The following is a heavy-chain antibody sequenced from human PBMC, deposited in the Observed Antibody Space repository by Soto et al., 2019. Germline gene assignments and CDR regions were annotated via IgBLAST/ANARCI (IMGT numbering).Heavy chain of an antibody. J-gene: IGHJ2*01. V-gene: IGHV3-73*02. CDR2: IRSKVNSYAT. Sequence: EVQLVESGGGLVQPGGSLKLSRVASGFSFSGSAMHWVRQAPGKGLEWVGRIRSKVNSYATEYAASVKGRFTMSRDDSRNTAYLQMNSLKPEDTAVYYCIRFSSVSDWCFDLWGRGTPVTVSS. CDR3: IRFSSVSDWCFDL. D-gene: IGHD6-19*01. CDR1: GFSFSGSA.